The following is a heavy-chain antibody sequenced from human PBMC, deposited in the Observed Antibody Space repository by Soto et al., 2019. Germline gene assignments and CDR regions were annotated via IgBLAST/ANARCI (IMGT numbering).Heavy chain of an antibody. CDR3: ARGAGYSSGPNSYFDY. V-gene: IGHV3-30-3*01. Sequence: QVQLVESGGSVVQPGRSLRLSCAASGFTFSSYAMHWVRQAPGKGLEWVAVISYDGSNKYYADSVKGRFTISRDNSKNTLYLQMNSLRAEDTAVYYCARGAGYSSGPNSYFDYWGQGTLVTVSS. CDR1: GFTFSSYA. D-gene: IGHD6-19*01. CDR2: ISYDGSNK. J-gene: IGHJ4*02.